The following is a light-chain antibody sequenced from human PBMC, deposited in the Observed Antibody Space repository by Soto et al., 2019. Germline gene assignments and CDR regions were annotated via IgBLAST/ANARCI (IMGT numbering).Light chain of an antibody. J-gene: IGKJ5*01. Sequence: EIVLTQSPATLSVSPGERATLSCRASQSVGSNLAWFQQKPGQAPRLLIYGASTRATGVPARFSGSGSGTDFTLTISSLQSEDFAVYYCQQYTNWPPITFGQGTRLE. CDR1: QSVGSN. CDR3: QQYTNWPPIT. CDR2: GAS. V-gene: IGKV3-15*01.